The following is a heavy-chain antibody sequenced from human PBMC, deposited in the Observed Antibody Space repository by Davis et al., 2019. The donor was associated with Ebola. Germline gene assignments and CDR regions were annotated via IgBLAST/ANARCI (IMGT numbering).Heavy chain of an antibody. V-gene: IGHV1-18*01. D-gene: IGHD3-22*01. CDR2: ISAYNGNT. Sequence: ASVKVSCKASGGTFSSYAISWVRQAPGQGLEWMGWISAYNGNTNYAQKLQGRVTMTTDTSTSTAYMELSSLRSEDTAVYYCAREIDYFDYWGQGTLVTVSS. CDR3: AREIDYFDY. J-gene: IGHJ4*02. CDR1: GGTFSSYA.